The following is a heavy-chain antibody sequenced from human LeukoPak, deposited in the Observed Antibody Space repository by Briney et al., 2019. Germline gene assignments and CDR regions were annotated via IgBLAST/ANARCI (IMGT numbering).Heavy chain of an antibody. D-gene: IGHD3-3*01. CDR3: ARGLTIFGVDYGAFDI. CDR2: IYSGGST. J-gene: IGHJ3*02. Sequence: GGSLRLSCAASGFTVSSNYMSWVRQAPGKGREWVSVIYSGGSTYYADSVKGRFTISRDNSKNTLYLQMNSLRAEDTAVYYCARGLTIFGVDYGAFDIWGQGTMVTVSS. V-gene: IGHV3-53*01. CDR1: GFTVSSNY.